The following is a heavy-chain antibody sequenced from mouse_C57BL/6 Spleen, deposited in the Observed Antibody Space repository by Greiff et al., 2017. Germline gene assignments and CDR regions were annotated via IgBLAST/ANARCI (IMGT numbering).Heavy chain of an antibody. D-gene: IGHD1-1*01. CDR2: IWTGGGT. J-gene: IGHJ3*01. CDR1: GFSLTSYA. V-gene: IGHV2-9-1*01. CDR3: ARKEEDWNGFSWFAY. Sequence: VKLMESGPGLVAPSQRLSITCTVSGFSLTSYAISWVRQPPGKGLEWLGVIWTGGGTNYNSALKSRRSISKDNSTSKVFLKMNSLQTNDTARYYWARKEEDWNGFSWFAYWGQGTLVTVSA.